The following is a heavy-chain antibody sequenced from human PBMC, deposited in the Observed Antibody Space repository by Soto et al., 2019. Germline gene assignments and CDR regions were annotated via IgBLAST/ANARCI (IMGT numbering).Heavy chain of an antibody. D-gene: IGHD2-2*01. V-gene: IGHV3-21*01. CDR1: GFSFSDNS. J-gene: IGHJ6*03. CDR3: ARDGAFCSGTGCRDYYHYMDF. CDR2: ISGSTSYI. Sequence: EVQLVESGGGLVKPGGSLRLSCAASGFSFSDNSMNWVRQAPGKGLEWVSSISGSTSYIYYADSLKGRFTVSRDNAEKSLYLQMNSLRAEDTAVYYCARDGAFCSGTGCRDYYHYMDFWGKGTTVTVSS.